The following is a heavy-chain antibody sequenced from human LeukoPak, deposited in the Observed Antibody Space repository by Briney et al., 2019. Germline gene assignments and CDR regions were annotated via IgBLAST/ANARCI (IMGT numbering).Heavy chain of an antibody. CDR2: ISYDGSNK. CDR3: AKDVKFGV. J-gene: IGHJ4*02. CDR1: RFTFSSYG. D-gene: IGHD3-10*01. Sequence: PGGSLRLSCAASRFTFSSYGMHWVRQAPGKGLEWVAVISYDGSNKYYADSVKGRFTISRDNSKNTLYLQMNSLRAEDTAVYYCAKDVKFGVWGQGTLVTVSS. V-gene: IGHV3-30*18.